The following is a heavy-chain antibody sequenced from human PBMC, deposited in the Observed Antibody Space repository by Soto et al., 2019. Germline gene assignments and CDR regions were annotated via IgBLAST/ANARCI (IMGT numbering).Heavy chain of an antibody. D-gene: IGHD3-10*01. CDR3: ARVPYGTDLYYFDY. V-gene: IGHV3-11*01. J-gene: IGHJ4*02. CDR2: ITRSAFTM. CDR1: GFTFTDYY. Sequence: LRLSCEGSGFTFTDYYMAWIRQAPGKGLEWVSYITRSAFTMSYADSVKGRFTISRDNAKNSLFLQMHSLRADDTAVYYCARVPYGTDLYYFDYWGQGTLVTV.